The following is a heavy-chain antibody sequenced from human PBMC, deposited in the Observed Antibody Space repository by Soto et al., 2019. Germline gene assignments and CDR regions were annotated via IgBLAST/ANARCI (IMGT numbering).Heavy chain of an antibody. J-gene: IGHJ4*02. CDR3: ARSDSSGF. D-gene: IGHD3-22*01. CDR2: ISYDGSNK. V-gene: IGHV3-30-3*01. CDR1: GFTFSSYA. Sequence: QVQLVESGGGVVQPGRSLRLSCAASGFTFSSYAMHWVRQAPGKGLEWVAVISYDGSNKYYADSVKGRFTISRDNSKNTLYLQMNSLRAEGTAVYYCARSDSSGFWGQGTLVTVSS.